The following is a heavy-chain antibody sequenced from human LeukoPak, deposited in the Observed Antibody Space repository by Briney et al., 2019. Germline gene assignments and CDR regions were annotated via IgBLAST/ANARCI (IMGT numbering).Heavy chain of an antibody. Sequence: VASVKVSCKVSGYTLTTLSIHWVRQAPGKGLEWMGRFDAEDGKTVYAHMLQSRTTLTEDTSTHTAYMELSSLRSEDTAVYYCATINPIEWELSSPNIWGQGTMVTVSS. D-gene: IGHD1-26*01. J-gene: IGHJ3*02. CDR3: ATINPIEWELSSPNI. V-gene: IGHV1-24*01. CDR1: GYTLTTLS. CDR2: FDAEDGKT.